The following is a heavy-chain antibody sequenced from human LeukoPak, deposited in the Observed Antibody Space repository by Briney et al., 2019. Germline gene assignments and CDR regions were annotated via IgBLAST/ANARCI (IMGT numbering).Heavy chain of an antibody. CDR2: INHSGST. CDR1: GGSFSGYY. D-gene: IGHD3-16*02. V-gene: IGHV4-34*01. J-gene: IGHJ6*03. CDR3: ARLAITFGGVIATYYYYYMDV. Sequence: KSSETLSLTCAVYGGSFSGYYWSWIRQPPGKGLEWIGEINHSGSTNYNPSLKSRVTISVDTSKNQFSLKLSSVTAADTAVYYCARLAITFGGVIATYYYYYMDVWGKGTTVTTSS.